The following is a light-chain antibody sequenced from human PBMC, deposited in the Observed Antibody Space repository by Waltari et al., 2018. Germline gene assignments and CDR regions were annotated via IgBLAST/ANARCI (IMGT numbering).Light chain of an antibody. J-gene: IGKJ1*01. CDR1: QSVTSNY. CDR3: QKYGTSPRT. Sequence: EIVLTQSPGTLSLSPGGRATLSCRASQSVTSNYLAWYQQKPGQAPRLIMLGASTRATGIPDRFSGSGSGTDFTLTISRLEPEDFAVYYCQKYGTSPRTFGQGTKVEIK. CDR2: GAS. V-gene: IGKV3-20*01.